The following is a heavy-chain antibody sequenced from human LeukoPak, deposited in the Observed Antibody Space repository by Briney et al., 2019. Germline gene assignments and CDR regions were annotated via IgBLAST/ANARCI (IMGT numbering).Heavy chain of an antibody. J-gene: IGHJ6*03. Sequence: GGSLRLSCAASGFTFSSYAMSWVRQAPGKGLEWVSAISGNGGSTYYADSVKGRFTISRDNSKNTLYLQMNSLRAEHTAVYYCALPAATYYYYYYMDVWGKGTTVTVSS. CDR2: ISGNGGST. CDR3: ALPAATYYYYYYMDV. CDR1: GFTFSSYA. V-gene: IGHV3-23*01. D-gene: IGHD2-2*01.